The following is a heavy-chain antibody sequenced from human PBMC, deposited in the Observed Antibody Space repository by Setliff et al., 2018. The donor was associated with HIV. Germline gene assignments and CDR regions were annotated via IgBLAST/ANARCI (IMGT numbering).Heavy chain of an antibody. J-gene: IGHJ6*03. CDR1: GASLSGSGFY. CDR3: GLWTGYRGYYYYMDV. Sequence: SETLSLTCNVSGASLSGSGFYWGWIRQPPGKGLEWIGGLHFSGNTYYNPSLKSRVTMSVDTSKRQFTLNLSSMSAADTAVYYCGLWTGYRGYYYYMDVWGKGTTVTVSS. D-gene: IGHD3-3*01. CDR2: LHFSGNT. V-gene: IGHV4-39*01.